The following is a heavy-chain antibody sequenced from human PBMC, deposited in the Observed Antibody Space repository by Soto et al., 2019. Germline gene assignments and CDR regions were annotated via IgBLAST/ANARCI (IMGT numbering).Heavy chain of an antibody. CDR1: GDTFTDYY. CDR3: AHTHPYRFDY. D-gene: IGHD5-18*01. V-gene: IGHV1-46*01. J-gene: IGHJ4*02. CDR2: VNPSGGHT. Sequence: ASVKVSCKASGDTFTDYYIHWVRQAPGQGLEWMGTVNPSGGHTTYAQHFLGRVTITKDTSKNQVVLTMTNMDPVDTATYYCAHTHPYRFDYWGQGTLVTVSS.